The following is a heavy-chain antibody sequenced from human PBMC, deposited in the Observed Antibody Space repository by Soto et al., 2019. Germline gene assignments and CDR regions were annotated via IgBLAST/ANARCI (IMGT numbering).Heavy chain of an antibody. CDR2: INPSGGST. J-gene: IGHJ3*02. CDR1: GYTFPSYY. V-gene: IGHV1-46*01. CDR3: ARHTFSDGYNSYDAFDI. D-gene: IGHD5-12*01. Sequence: ASVKVSCKACGYTFPSYYMHWVRQGPGQGLEWMGIINPSGGSTSYAQKFQGRVTMTRDTSTSTVYMELSSMRSEDTAVYYCARHTFSDGYNSYDAFDIWGQGTMVTVSS.